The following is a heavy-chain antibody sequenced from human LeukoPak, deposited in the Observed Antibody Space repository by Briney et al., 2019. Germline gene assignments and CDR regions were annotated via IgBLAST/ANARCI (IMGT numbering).Heavy chain of an antibody. CDR1: GGSISSSSYY. Sequence: SETLSLTCTVSGGSISSSSYYWGWIRQPPGKGLEWIGSIYYSGSTYYNPSLNSRVTISVDTSKNQFSLKLRSVTAADTAVYYCARRDMTALTAYAFDIWGQGTMVTVSS. J-gene: IGHJ3*02. CDR2: IYYSGST. V-gene: IGHV4-39*01. D-gene: IGHD4-11*01. CDR3: ARRDMTALTAYAFDI.